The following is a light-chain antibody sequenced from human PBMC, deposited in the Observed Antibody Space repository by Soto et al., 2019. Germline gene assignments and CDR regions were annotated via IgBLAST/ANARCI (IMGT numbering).Light chain of an antibody. CDR1: RLGDKY. Sequence: SYELTQAPSVSVAPGQTARITCSGDRLGDKYACWYRQKPGQSPVLVIYQDTKRPSGITERFSGSNSGNTATLTISGTQATDEADYYCQASDMATVVFGGGTKLTVL. J-gene: IGLJ2*01. V-gene: IGLV3-1*01. CDR2: QDT. CDR3: QASDMATVV.